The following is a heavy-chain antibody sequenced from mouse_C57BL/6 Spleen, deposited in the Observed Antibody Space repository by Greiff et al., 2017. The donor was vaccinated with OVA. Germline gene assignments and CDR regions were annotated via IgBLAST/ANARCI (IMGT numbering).Heavy chain of an antibody. J-gene: IGHJ1*03. CDR2: INPSDGDT. V-gene: IGHV1-74*01. Sequence: QVQLQQPGAELVKPGASVKVSCKASGYTFTSYWMYWVKQRPGQGLEWIGRINPSDGDTNYNQKFKGKATLTVDKSSSTAYMQLSSLTSEDSAVCYCAIGGYFDVWGTGTTVTVSS. CDR1: GYTFTSYW. CDR3: AIGGYFDV.